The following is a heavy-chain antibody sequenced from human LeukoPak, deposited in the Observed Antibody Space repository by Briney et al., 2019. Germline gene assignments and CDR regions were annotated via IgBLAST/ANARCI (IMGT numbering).Heavy chain of an antibody. J-gene: IGHJ6*02. CDR1: GGSFSGYY. CDR3: ARPHYYYGMDV. V-gene: IGHV4-34*01. CDR2: INHSGST. Sequence: SETLSLTCAVYGGSFSGYYWSGIRQPPGKGLEWIGEINHSGSTNYNPSLKSRVTISVDTSKNQFSLKLSSVTAADTAVYYCARPHYYYGMDVWGQGTTVTVSS.